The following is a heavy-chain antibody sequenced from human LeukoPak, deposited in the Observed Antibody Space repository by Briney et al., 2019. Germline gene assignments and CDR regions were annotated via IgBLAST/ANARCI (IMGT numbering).Heavy chain of an antibody. J-gene: IGHJ4*02. CDR2: IWYDGSNK. CDR3: ARDLYYYDSSGYRSLDY. CDR1: GFTFSSYG. D-gene: IGHD3-22*01. V-gene: IGHV3-33*01. Sequence: PGGSLRLSCAASGFTFSSYGMHWVRQAPGKGLEWVAVIWYDGSNKYYADSVKGRFTISRDNSKNTLYLQMNSLRAEDTAVYYCARDLYYYDSSGYRSLDYWGQGTLVTVSS.